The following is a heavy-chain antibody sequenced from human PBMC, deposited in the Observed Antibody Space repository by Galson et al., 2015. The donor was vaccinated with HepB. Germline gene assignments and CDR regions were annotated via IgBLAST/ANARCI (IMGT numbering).Heavy chain of an antibody. CDR1: GGSISSSSWY. J-gene: IGHJ3*02. CDR2: IFSSGST. V-gene: IGHV4-39*02. D-gene: IGHD6-13*01. Sequence: ETLSLTCSVSGGSISSSSWYWGWFRQPPGKGLEWIGSIFSSGSTYYNPSLRSRVTISVDTSKNHLSLNLRSVTAADTAVYYCARRDSSSPIDVYDIWGQGTMVTVSS. CDR3: ARRDSSSPIDVYDI.